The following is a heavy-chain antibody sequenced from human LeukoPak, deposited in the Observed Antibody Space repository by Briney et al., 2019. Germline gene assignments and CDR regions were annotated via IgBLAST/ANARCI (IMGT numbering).Heavy chain of an antibody. CDR1: GFTLSSCW. CDR2: INMDGSTT. D-gene: IGHD7-27*01. Sequence: GGSLRLSCAASGFTLSSCWMHWVRQAPGKGLVWVSCINMDGSTTSYADSVKGRFTISRDNAKNTLHLQMNTLRAEDTAVYYCVSIPGDWGQGILVTVSS. J-gene: IGHJ4*02. V-gene: IGHV3-74*01. CDR3: VSIPGD.